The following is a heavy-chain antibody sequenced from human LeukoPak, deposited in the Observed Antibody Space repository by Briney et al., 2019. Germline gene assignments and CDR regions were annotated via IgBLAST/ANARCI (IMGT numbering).Heavy chain of an antibody. CDR2: IRQDGSEK. CDR3: VRGCGRSSCPYYLDV. Sequence: GGSLRLSCAASGFTFSSYWMSWVRQAPGKGLEWVATIRQDGSEKHHVDPVRGRFTISRDNAKNSLYLLMNNLRVEDTAVYYCVRGCGRSSCPYYLDVWGKGTMVTVSS. V-gene: IGHV3-7*01. J-gene: IGHJ6*03. D-gene: IGHD6-13*01. CDR1: GFTFSSYW.